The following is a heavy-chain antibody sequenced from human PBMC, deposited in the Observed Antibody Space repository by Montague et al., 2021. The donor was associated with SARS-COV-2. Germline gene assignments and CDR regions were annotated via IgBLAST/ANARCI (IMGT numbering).Heavy chain of an antibody. Sequence: SETLSLTCSVSGGTLSGTSFYWGWIRQPPGMGRDGIVTIHYSERPYYNPSLQSRITISAYRSKNRFSLNLVSVTASDTAVYYCARNGPYYEISTGYFRPYYFDHWGQGSMVTVAS. V-gene: IGHV4-39*01. CDR2: IHYSERP. D-gene: IGHD3-9*01. CDR1: GGTLSGTSFY. CDR3: ARNGPYYEISTGYFRPYYFDH. J-gene: IGHJ4*02.